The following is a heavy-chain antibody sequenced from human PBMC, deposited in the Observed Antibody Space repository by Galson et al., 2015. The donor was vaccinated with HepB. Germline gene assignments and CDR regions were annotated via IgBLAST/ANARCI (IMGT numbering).Heavy chain of an antibody. CDR3: AKGTERRLTTMTSHNYFDH. J-gene: IGHJ4*02. D-gene: IGHD2-2*01. Sequence: SLRLSCAASGFAFGTHSMTWVRQAPGKGLQWVSTITAGGRTTYAESVTGRFTVSRDNSNNRVYLQMNSLRVAGTAVYYCAKGTERRLTTMTSHNYFDHWGRGALVTVSS. V-gene: IGHV3-23*01. CDR2: ITAGGRT. CDR1: GFAFGTHS.